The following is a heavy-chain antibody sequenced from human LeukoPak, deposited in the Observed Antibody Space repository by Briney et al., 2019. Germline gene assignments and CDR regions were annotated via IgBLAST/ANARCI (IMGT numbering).Heavy chain of an antibody. V-gene: IGHV4-34*01. CDR2: INHSGST. CDR1: GGSFSGYY. J-gene: IGHJ4*02. CDR3: ASGMTTVTGDFDY. Sequence: TSETLSLTCAVYGGSFSGYYWSWIRQPPGKGLEWIGEINHSGSTNYNPSLKSRVTISVDTSKNQFSLKLSSVTAADTAVYYCASGMTTVTGDFDYWGQGTLVTVSS. D-gene: IGHD4-17*01.